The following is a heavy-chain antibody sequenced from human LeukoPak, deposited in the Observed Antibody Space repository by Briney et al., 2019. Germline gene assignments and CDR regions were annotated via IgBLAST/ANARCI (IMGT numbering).Heavy chain of an antibody. CDR1: GGSFSGYY. D-gene: IGHD6-13*01. Sequence: PSETLSLTCAVYGGSFSGYYWSWIRQPPGKGLEWIGEINHSGSTNYNPSLKSRVTISVDTSKNQFSLKLSSVTAADTAVYYCARGTASAAGSRVDYWGQGTLVTVSS. J-gene: IGHJ4*02. V-gene: IGHV4-34*01. CDR3: ARGTASAAGSRVDY. CDR2: INHSGST.